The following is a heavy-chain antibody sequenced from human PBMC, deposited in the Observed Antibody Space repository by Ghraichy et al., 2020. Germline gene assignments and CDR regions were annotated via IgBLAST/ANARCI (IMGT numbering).Heavy chain of an antibody. CDR1: GGSFSGYY. Sequence: SQTLSLTCAVYGGSFSGYYWSWIRQPPGKGLEWIGEINHSGSTNYNPSLKSRVTILVDTSKNQFSLKLSSVTAADTAVYYCARGVTMVRLLSYYMDVWGKGTTVTVSS. CDR3: ARGVTMVRLLSYYMDV. J-gene: IGHJ6*03. D-gene: IGHD3-10*01. CDR2: INHSGST. V-gene: IGHV4-34*01.